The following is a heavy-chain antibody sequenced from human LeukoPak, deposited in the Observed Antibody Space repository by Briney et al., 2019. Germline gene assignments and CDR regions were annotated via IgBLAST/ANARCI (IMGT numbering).Heavy chain of an antibody. D-gene: IGHD3-10*01. CDR3: AGDSRLSGSGP. CDR2: INTNTGNP. CDR1: GYTFTYFG. J-gene: IGHJ5*02. Sequence: GASVKVSCKASGYTFTYFGLNWVRQAPGQGLEWMGWINTNTGNPTYAQGFTGRFVFSLDTSVSTAYLQISSLKAEDTAVYYCAGDSRLSGSGPWGQGTLVTVSS. V-gene: IGHV7-4-1*02.